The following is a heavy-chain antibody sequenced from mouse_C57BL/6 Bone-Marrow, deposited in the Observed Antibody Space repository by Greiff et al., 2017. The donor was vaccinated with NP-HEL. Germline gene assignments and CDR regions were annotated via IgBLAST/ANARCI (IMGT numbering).Heavy chain of an antibody. Sequence: QVQLKESGAELVRPGTSVKMSCKASGYTFPNYWIGWAKQRPGHGLEWIGDIYPGGGYTNYNEKFKGKATLTADKSSSTAYMQFSSLTSEDSAIYYCARKGHYYGSSYFDYWGQGTTLTVSS. CDR3: ARKGHYYGSSYFDY. CDR2: IYPGGGYT. J-gene: IGHJ2*01. V-gene: IGHV1-63*01. D-gene: IGHD1-1*01. CDR1: GYTFPNYW.